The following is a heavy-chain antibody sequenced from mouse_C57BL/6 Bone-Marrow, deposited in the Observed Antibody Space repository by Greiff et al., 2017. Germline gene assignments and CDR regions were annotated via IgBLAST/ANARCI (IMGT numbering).Heavy chain of an antibody. CDR3: ARRPHITTVVATRGLYWYFDV. J-gene: IGHJ1*03. D-gene: IGHD1-1*01. CDR1: GYAFSSSW. CDR2: IYPGDGDT. Sequence: QVQLQQPGPELVKPGASVKISCKASGYAFSSSWMNWVKQRPGKGLEWIGRIYPGDGDTNYNGKFKGKATLTADKSSSTAYMQLSSLTSEDSAVYFCARRPHITTVVATRGLYWYFDVWGTGTTVTVSS. V-gene: IGHV1-82*01.